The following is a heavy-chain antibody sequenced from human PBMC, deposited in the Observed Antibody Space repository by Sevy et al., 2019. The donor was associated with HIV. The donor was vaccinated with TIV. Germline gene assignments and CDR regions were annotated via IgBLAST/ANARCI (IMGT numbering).Heavy chain of an antibody. D-gene: IGHD3-10*01. V-gene: IGHV1-2*02. Sequence: ASVKVSCKASGYTFIDYYIHWVRQAPGQGREWMGWINPNNGGTCYAQKFHGRVTMTRDTFISTAYMELSRLGSDDTALYYCARDTRFGELLSPHYFDYWGQGTLVTVSS. CDR3: ARDTRFGELLSPHYFDY. CDR1: GYTFIDYY. CDR2: INPNNGGT. J-gene: IGHJ4*02.